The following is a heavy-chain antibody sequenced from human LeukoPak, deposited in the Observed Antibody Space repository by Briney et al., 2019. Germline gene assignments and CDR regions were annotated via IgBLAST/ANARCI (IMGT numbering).Heavy chain of an antibody. V-gene: IGHV4-59*12. Sequence: SETLSLTCTVSGGSISSYYWSWIRQPPGKGLEWIGYIYYSGSTNYNPSLKSRVTISVGTSKNQFSLKLSSVTAADTAVYYCASRPYYYDSSGYSVGYWGQGTLVTVSS. D-gene: IGHD3-22*01. J-gene: IGHJ4*02. CDR3: ASRPYYYDSSGYSVGY. CDR2: IYYSGST. CDR1: GGSISSYY.